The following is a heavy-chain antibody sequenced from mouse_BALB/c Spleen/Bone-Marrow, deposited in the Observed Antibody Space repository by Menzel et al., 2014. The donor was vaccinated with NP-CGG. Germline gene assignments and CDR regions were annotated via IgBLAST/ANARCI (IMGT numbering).Heavy chain of an antibody. V-gene: IGHV1-69*02. CDR1: GYTFTSYW. CDR2: IYPSDTYT. D-gene: IGHD1-1*01. CDR3: TRYGNSHYYAVDY. Sequence: QVQLQQPGAELVRPGASVKLSCRASGYTFTSYWINWVKQRPGQGLEWIGNIYPSDTYTNYNQRFKDKATLTVDKSSSTAYMQLSSPTSEDSAVYYCTRYGNSHYYAVDYWVKEPQSPSPQ. J-gene: IGHJ4*01.